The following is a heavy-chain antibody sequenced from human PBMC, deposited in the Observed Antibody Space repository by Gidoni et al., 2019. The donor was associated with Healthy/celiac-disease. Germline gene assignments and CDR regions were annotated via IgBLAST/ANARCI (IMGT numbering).Heavy chain of an antibody. J-gene: IGHJ2*01. D-gene: IGHD3-10*01. CDR1: GFPFSGSA. CDR2: IRSKANSYAT. Sequence: EVQLVESGGGLVQPGGSLKLSCAASGFPFSGSAMHWVRQASGKGLEWVGRIRSKANSYATAYAASVKGRFTISRDDSKNTAYLQMNSLKTEDTAVYYCTRRRGDGSGNMDLWGRGTLVTVSS. CDR3: TRRRGDGSGNMDL. V-gene: IGHV3-73*01.